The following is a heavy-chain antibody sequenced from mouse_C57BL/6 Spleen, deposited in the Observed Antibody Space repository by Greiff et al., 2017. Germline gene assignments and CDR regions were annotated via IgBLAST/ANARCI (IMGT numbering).Heavy chain of an antibody. V-gene: IGHV5-16*01. CDR3: ARGDDEDGLCDY. Sequence: DVKLVESEGGLVQPGSSMKLSCTASGFTFSDYYMAWVRQVPEKGLEWVANINYDGSSTYYLDSLKSRFIISRDNAKNILYLQMSSLKSEDTATYYCARGDDEDGLCDYWVQGTTLTVSS. CDR1: GFTFSDYY. D-gene: IGHD6-1*01. CDR2: INYDGSST. J-gene: IGHJ2*01.